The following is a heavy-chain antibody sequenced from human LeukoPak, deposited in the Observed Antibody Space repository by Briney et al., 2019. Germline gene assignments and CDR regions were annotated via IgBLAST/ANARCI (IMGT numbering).Heavy chain of an antibody. V-gene: IGHV4-30-4*08. CDR1: GGSISSGDYY. Sequence: SKTRSLTCAVSGGSISSGDYYWSGIRPPPAKGLEWLGNIFYSGSTYYNPSLKSRVPISVDTSKNQFSLKLSSVTAADTAVYYCARDDALDAFDIWGQGTMVTVSS. CDR2: IFYSGST. J-gene: IGHJ3*02. CDR3: ARDDALDAFDI.